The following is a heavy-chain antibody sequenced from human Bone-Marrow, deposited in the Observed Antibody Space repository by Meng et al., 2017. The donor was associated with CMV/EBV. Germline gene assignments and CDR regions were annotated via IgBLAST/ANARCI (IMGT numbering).Heavy chain of an antibody. V-gene: IGHV4-61*01. Sequence: GSLRLSCTVSGCTISSSSYYWSWIRQPPGKGLEWTGYIYSSGSTNYNPSLERRVTISVNTSKNQSSLKVSSVTTAETAVDYCASTAGGYYDYCCGWFDPWGQGTLVTVTS. D-gene: IGHD3-3*01. CDR1: GCTISSSSYY. J-gene: IGHJ5*02. CDR3: ASTAGGYYDYCCGWFDP. CDR2: IYSSGST.